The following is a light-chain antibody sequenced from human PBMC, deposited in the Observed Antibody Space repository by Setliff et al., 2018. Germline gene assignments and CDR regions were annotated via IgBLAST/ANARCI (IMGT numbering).Light chain of an antibody. J-gene: IGLJ1*01. V-gene: IGLV1-47*01. CDR1: SSNIGSYY. CDR2: RNN. Sequence: QSALTQPPSASGTPGQRVTISCSGSSSNIGSYYVYWYQQLPGTAPRLLIYRNNQRPSGVPDRFSGSKSGTSASLAISGLRSEDDADYYCAAWDDSLSGSYVFGTGTKGTVL. CDR3: AAWDDSLSGSYV.